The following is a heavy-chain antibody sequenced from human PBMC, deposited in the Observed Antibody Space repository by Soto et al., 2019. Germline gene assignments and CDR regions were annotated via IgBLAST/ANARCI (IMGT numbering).Heavy chain of an antibody. CDR2: ISAYNGNT. D-gene: IGHD3-3*01. Sequence: GASVKVSCKASGYTFTSYGISWVRQAPGQGLEWMGWISAYNGNTNYAQKLQGRVTMTTDTSTSTAYMELRSLRSDDTAVYYCARDMGPIRYDFWSGSQRNWFDPWGQGTLVTVSS. J-gene: IGHJ5*02. CDR3: ARDMGPIRYDFWSGSQRNWFDP. CDR1: GYTFTSYG. V-gene: IGHV1-18*01.